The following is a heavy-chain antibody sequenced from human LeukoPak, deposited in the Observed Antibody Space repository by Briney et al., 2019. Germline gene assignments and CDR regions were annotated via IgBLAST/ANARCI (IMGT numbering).Heavy chain of an antibody. Sequence: GGSLRLSCAASGFTFSSYAMSWVRQAPGKGLEWVSAISGSGGSTYYADSVKGRFTISRDNSKNTLYLQMNSLRAEDTAVYYCAKQTVAIGLGEDFDYWGQGTLVTVSS. CDR1: GFTFSSYA. J-gene: IGHJ4*02. CDR2: ISGSGGST. V-gene: IGHV3-23*01. D-gene: IGHD3-10*01. CDR3: AKQTVAIGLGEDFDY.